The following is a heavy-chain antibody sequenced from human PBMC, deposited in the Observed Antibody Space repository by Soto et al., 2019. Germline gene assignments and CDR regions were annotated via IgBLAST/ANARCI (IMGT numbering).Heavy chain of an antibody. CDR1: GFTFDDYA. CDR3: AKGFRLRPYYFDY. J-gene: IGHJ4*02. Sequence: GGSLRLSCAASGFTFDDYAMHWVRQAPGKGLEWVSGISWNSGSIGYADSVKGRFTISRDNAKNSLYLQMNSLRAEDTALYYCAKGFRLRPYYFDYWGQGTLVTVSS. D-gene: IGHD4-17*01. V-gene: IGHV3-9*01. CDR2: ISWNSGSI.